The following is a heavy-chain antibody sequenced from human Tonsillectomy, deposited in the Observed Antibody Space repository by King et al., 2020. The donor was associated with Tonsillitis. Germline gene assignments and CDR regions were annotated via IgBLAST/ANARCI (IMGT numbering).Heavy chain of an antibody. CDR2: IYSSGST. D-gene: IGHD3-16*02. CDR3: AGDRPLGDYYYGMDV. J-gene: IGHJ6*02. Sequence: VQLQESGPGLVKPSQTLSLTCSVSGDSISSTNYYWSWIRQHPVKGLEWMGYIYSSGSTYYNPSLKSRVTMSVDTSQNQFSLRLRSVTAADTAVYYCAGDRPLGDYYYGMDVWGQGTAVTVSS. CDR1: GDSISSTNYY. V-gene: IGHV4-31*03.